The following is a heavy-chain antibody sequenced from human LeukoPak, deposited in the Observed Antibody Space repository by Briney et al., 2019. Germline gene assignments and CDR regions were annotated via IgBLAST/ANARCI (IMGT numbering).Heavy chain of an antibody. D-gene: IGHD4-17*01. CDR3: ARASHDYGDYSHFDY. CDR1: GGSISSRNW. V-gene: IGHV4-4*02. J-gene: IGHJ4*02. CDR2: IYHSGST. Sequence: PSETLSLTCAVSGGSISSRNWWSWVRQPPGKGLEWIGEIYHSGSTNYNPSLKTRVTISVDKSKNQFSLKLSSVTAADTAVYYCARASHDYGDYSHFDYWGQGTLVTVSA.